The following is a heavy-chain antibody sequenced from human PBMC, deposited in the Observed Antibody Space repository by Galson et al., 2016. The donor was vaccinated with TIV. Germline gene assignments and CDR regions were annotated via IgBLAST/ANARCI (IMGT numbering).Heavy chain of an antibody. CDR3: AKVPSSGFYYYYGMDV. CDR1: RFTFSSYA. CDR2: ISLSGGRT. Sequence: SLRLSCAASRFTFSSYAMSWVRQAPGKGPEWVSAISLSGGRTYYADSVKGRFTFSRDNSKNTLYLQMDRLRAEDTAVYYCAKVPSSGFYYYYGMDVWGQGTTVTVSS. D-gene: IGHD3-22*01. V-gene: IGHV3-23*01. J-gene: IGHJ6*02.